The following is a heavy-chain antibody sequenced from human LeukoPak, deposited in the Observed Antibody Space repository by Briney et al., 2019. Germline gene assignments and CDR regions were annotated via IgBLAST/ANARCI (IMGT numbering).Heavy chain of an antibody. D-gene: IGHD2-15*01. CDR3: AKGYCSGGSCYESYYYYGMDV. CDR1: GLTFDDYA. V-gene: IGHV3-9*01. Sequence: SLRLSCAASGLTFDDYAMHWVRQAPGKGLEWVSGISWNSGSIGYADSVKGRFTISRDNAKNSLYLQMNSLRAEDTALYYCAKGYCSGGSCYESYYYYGMDVWGQGTTVTVSS. CDR2: ISWNSGSI. J-gene: IGHJ6*02.